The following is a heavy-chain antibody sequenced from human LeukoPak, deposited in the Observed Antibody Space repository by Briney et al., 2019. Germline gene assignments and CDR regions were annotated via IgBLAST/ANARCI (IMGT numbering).Heavy chain of an antibody. CDR2: FDPEDGET. D-gene: IGHD2-2*02. CDR3: ARGPLRDIVVVPAAIRYYYGMDV. J-gene: IGHJ6*02. Sequence: ASVKVSCKVSGYTLTELSMHWVRQAPGKGLEWMGGFDPEDGETIYAQKFQGRVAMTEDTSTDTAYMELSSLRSDDTAVYYCARGPLRDIVVVPAAIRYYYGMDVWGQGTTVTVSS. V-gene: IGHV1-24*01. CDR1: GYTLTELS.